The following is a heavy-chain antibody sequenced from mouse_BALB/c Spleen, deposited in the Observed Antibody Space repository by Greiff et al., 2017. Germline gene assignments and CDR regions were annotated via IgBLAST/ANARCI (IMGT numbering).Heavy chain of an antibody. CDR2: ISYSGST. CDR3: ARYGNYGGIGYFDV. D-gene: IGHD2-1*01. V-gene: IGHV3-8*02. J-gene: IGHJ1*01. CDR1: GDSITSCY. Sequence: VQLKESGPSLVKPSQTLSLTCAVTGDSITSCYWNWIRQFPGNTLEYMGYISYSGSTYYNPSLKSRISITRDTTKNQYYLQLNSVTTEDTATNYMARYGNYGGIGYFDVWGAGTTVTVSS.